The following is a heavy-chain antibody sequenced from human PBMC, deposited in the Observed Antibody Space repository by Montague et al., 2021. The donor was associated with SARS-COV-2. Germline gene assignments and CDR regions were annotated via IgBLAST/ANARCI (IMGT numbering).Heavy chain of an antibody. CDR2: IYFSGSA. CDR1: GGAISTSSFH. J-gene: IGHJ4*02. Sequence: SETLSLTCTVSGGAISTSSFHWGWIRQSPGKGLEWIATIYFSGSAYYNPSLKSRVSISIDTSKNKFSLQLTSVTAADTAVYYCARHAPFSDNYRRYPFNFVFWGQGTLVTVSS. CDR3: ARHAPFSDNYRRYPFNFVF. V-gene: IGHV4-39*01. D-gene: IGHD1-1*01.